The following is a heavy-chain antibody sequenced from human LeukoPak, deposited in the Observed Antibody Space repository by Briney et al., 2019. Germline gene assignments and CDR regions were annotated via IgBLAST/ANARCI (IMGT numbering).Heavy chain of an antibody. J-gene: IGHJ5*02. Sequence: SETLSLTCTVSGGSISSYYWSWIRQPPGKGLEWIGYIYYSGSTNYNPSLKSRVTISVDKSKNQFSLKLSSVTAADTAVYYCARSSNIAAAGTYWFDPWGQGTLVTVSS. CDR3: ARSSNIAAAGTYWFDP. CDR1: GGSISSYY. V-gene: IGHV4-59*12. D-gene: IGHD6-13*01. CDR2: IYYSGST.